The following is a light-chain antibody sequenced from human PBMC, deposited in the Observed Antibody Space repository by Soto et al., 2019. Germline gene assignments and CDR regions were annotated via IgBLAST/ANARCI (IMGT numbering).Light chain of an antibody. Sequence: DIQMTQSPSTLSASVGDRVTITCRASQSISSWLAWYQQKPGKAPKLLIYKASSLESGVPSRFSGSGSGTEFTLTISSLQPDDFATYFCQKYDSVPWSFGQGTKVDIK. V-gene: IGKV1-5*03. CDR1: QSISSW. J-gene: IGKJ1*01. CDR2: KAS. CDR3: QKYDSVPWS.